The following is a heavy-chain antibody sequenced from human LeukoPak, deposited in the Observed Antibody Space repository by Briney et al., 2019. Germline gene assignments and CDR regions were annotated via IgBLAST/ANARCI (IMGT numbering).Heavy chain of an antibody. Sequence: SETLSLTCTVSGGSISNDYWSWIRQAAGKELEWIGRVYTSGGTNYNPSLKSRVTISLDKSKKQFSLNLNSATAADTAVYYCARGGTYGSGRHQHTTLDYWGPGTLVTVSS. D-gene: IGHD3-10*01. CDR3: ARGGTYGSGRHQHTTLDY. V-gene: IGHV4-4*07. CDR2: VYTSGGT. J-gene: IGHJ4*02. CDR1: GGSISNDY.